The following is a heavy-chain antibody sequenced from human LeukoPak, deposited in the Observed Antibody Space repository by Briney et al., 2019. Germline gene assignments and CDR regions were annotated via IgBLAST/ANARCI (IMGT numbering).Heavy chain of an antibody. V-gene: IGHV4-34*01. D-gene: IGHD2-21*01. CDR3: AREHKLSVPTSSF. J-gene: IGHJ4*02. Sequence: PGGSLRLSCAASGFTFSSYSMNWVRQPPGKGLEWIGEINHSGSTNYNPSLKSRVTISVDTSKNQFSLKLSSVTAADTAVYYCAREHKLSVPTSSFWGQGTLVTVSS. CDR2: INHSGST. CDR1: GFTFSSYS.